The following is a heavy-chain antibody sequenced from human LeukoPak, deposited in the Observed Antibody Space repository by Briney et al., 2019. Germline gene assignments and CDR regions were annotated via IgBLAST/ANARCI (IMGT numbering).Heavy chain of an antibody. CDR3: ASTQRNPPEYRY. V-gene: IGHV4-31*03. J-gene: IGHJ4*02. CDR2: IYFSGST. CDR1: GGSLSSGGYY. D-gene: IGHD1-14*01. Sequence: PSQTLSLTCTVSGGSLSSGGYYWTWIRQHPGKGLEWIGYIYFSGSTYYNPSLESRVTISADTSKNQFSLKLSSVTAADMAVYYCASTQRNPPEYRYWGQGTLVTVSS.